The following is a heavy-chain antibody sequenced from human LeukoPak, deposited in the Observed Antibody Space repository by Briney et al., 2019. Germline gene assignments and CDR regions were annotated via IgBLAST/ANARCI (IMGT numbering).Heavy chain of an antibody. Sequence: SETLSLTCTVSGGSISSYYWSWIRQPPGKGLEWIGYIYYSGSTNYNPSLKSRVTISVDTSKNQVSLKLSSVTAADTAVYYCAGSDIWGSYRFLDYWGQGALVTVSS. D-gene: IGHD3-16*02. CDR2: IYYSGST. V-gene: IGHV4-59*08. CDR3: AGSDIWGSYRFLDY. J-gene: IGHJ4*02. CDR1: GGSISSYY.